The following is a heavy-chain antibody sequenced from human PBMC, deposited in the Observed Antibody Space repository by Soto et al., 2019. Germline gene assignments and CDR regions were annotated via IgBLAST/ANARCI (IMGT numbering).Heavy chain of an antibody. CDR2: IYPGNSDT. V-gene: IGHV5-51*01. CDR3: ARRAWGDWYFDH. Sequence: GESLKISCKGSGYSFTSYWIGWVRQMPGKGLEWMGIIYPGNSDTRYSPAFQGQVTISTDKSISTAYLQWSSLTAADTAMYYCARRAWGDWYFDHWGRGTLVTVSS. D-gene: IGHD7-27*01. J-gene: IGHJ2*01. CDR1: GYSFTSYW.